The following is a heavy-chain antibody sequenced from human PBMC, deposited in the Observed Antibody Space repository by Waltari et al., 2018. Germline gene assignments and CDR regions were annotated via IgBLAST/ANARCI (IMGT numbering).Heavy chain of an antibody. J-gene: IGHJ6*02. D-gene: IGHD3-10*01. Sequence: EVQLVESGGGLVQPGRPLRLSCTTSGFTFGAHALSWFRQAPGKGLEWVGFIRSKIYGGTADYAASVKGRFTVSRDDSKSIAYLQMDSLKTEDTAVYYCSRVSASGDGMDVWGQGTTVTVSS. CDR3: SRVSASGDGMDV. CDR2: IRSKIYGGTA. V-gene: IGHV3-49*03. CDR1: GFTFGAHA.